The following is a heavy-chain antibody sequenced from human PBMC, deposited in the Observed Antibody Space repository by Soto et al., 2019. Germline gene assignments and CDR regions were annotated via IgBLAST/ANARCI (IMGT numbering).Heavy chain of an antibody. J-gene: IGHJ6*02. Sequence: GSLRLSCSASGFTFSSYAMHWVRQAPGKGLEYVSAISSNGGSTYYADSVKGRFTISRDNSKNTLYLQMNSLRAEDTAVYYCAKDRHCSGGSCYSDYYYYGMDVWGQGTTVTVSS. CDR2: ISSNGGST. CDR3: AKDRHCSGGSCYSDYYYYGMDV. D-gene: IGHD2-15*01. CDR1: GFTFSSYA. V-gene: IGHV3-64*04.